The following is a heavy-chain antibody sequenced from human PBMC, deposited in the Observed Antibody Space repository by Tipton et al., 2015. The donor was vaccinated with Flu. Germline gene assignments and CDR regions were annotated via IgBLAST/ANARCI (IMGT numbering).Heavy chain of an antibody. CDR3: ARHYGDLPFDY. D-gene: IGHD4-17*01. Sequence: SLRLSCAASGFTVSSNYMSWVRQAPGKGLEWVSVIYSGGSTYNADSVKGQFTITRDNSKNTLYLQMNSLRAEEAAVYYCARHYGDLPFDYWCHGTRVTVSS. V-gene: IGHV3-53*01. J-gene: IGHJ4*01. CDR2: IYSGGST. CDR1: GFTVSSNY.